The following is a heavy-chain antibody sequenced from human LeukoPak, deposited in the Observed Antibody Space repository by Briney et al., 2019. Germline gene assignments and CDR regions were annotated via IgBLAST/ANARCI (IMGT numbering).Heavy chain of an antibody. D-gene: IGHD1-26*01. CDR2: IQSDGAT. CDR3: ARDGSYKFDY. Sequence: GGSLRLSCAASGLTFSSAWMHWVRQTPGKGLVWVSRIQSDGATTYADSVRGRFTLSRDNAKNTLYLQMNNLRAEDTAVYYCARDGSYKFDYWGQGTLVTVSS. CDR1: GLTFSSAW. J-gene: IGHJ4*02. V-gene: IGHV3-74*01.